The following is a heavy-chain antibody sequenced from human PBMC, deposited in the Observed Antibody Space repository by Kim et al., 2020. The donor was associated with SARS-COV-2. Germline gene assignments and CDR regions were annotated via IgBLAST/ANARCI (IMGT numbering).Heavy chain of an antibody. CDR2: ISWNSGSK. J-gene: IGHJ4*02. Sequence: GGSLRLSCAASGFTFDDYAMHWVRQAPGKGLEWVSGISWNSGSKGYADSVKGRFTISRDNAKNSLYLQMNSLRVEDTALYHCVKHIAPYYYDSSGYHLFDFWGQGTLVTVSS. V-gene: IGHV3-9*01. CDR3: VKHIAPYYYDSSGYHLFDF. CDR1: GFTFDDYA. D-gene: IGHD3-22*01.